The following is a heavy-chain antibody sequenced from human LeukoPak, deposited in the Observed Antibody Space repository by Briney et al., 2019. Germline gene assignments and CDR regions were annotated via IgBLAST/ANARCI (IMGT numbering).Heavy chain of an antibody. Sequence: PSETLSLTCSVSGYSIGSGYDWSWIRQPPGKGLEWIGSINYNGRPYYNPSLKSRVTISLDTSQNQFSLKLTSVTPADTAVYYCARTAKYYYGSETYYFFDYWGQGTLVTVSS. CDR1: GYSIGSGYD. J-gene: IGHJ4*02. CDR3: ARTAKYYYGSETYYFFDY. CDR2: INYNGRP. V-gene: IGHV4-38-2*02. D-gene: IGHD3-10*01.